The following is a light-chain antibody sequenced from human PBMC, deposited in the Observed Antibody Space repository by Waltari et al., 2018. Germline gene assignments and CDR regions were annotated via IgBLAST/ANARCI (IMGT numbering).Light chain of an antibody. CDR2: AAS. CDR1: QSISSY. V-gene: IGKV1-39*01. CDR3: QQSYSTPRT. J-gene: IGKJ2*01. Sequence: DIQMTQSPSSLSASVGDRVTITCRASQSISSYLNWYQQKPGKAPKLLIYAASSLQSGVPSRFSGSGSGTDFTLTISSLQPEDVATYCCQQSYSTPRTFGQVTKLEIK.